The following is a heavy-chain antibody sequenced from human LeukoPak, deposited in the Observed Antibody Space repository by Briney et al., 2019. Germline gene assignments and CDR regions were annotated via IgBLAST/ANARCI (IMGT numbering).Heavy chain of an antibody. Sequence: PGGSLRLSCAASGFTFSSYGMHWVRQAPGKGLEWVAFIRYDGSNKYYADSVKGRFIISRDNSKNTLYLQMNSLRAEDTAVYYCAKGYYYYFDYWGQGTLVTVSS. CDR1: GFTFSSYG. CDR2: IRYDGSNK. J-gene: IGHJ4*02. D-gene: IGHD3-10*01. V-gene: IGHV3-30*02. CDR3: AKGYYYYFDY.